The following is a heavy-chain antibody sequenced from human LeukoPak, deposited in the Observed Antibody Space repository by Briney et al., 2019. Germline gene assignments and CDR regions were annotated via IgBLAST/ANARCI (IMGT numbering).Heavy chain of an antibody. Sequence: SETLSLTCTVSGDSISSGDYYWSWIRQPPGKGLEWIGYIYYSGSTYYNPSLKSRVTISVDTSKSQFPLKLSSVTAADTAVYYCARRQNPYYYGMDVWGQGTTVTVSS. CDR3: ARRQNPYYYGMDV. CDR2: IYYSGST. V-gene: IGHV4-30-4*01. J-gene: IGHJ6*02. CDR1: GDSISSGDYY.